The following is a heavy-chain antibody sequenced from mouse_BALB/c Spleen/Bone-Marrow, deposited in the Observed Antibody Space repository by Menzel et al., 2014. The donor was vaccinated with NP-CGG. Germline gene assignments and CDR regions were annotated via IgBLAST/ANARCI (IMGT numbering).Heavy chain of an antibody. V-gene: IGHV1S22*01. Sequence: KQSGSELVRPGASVKLSCKASGYTFTSYWMHWVKQRHGQGLEWIGNIYPGSGSTNYDEKFKSKGTLTVDTSSSTAHMHLSSLTSEDSAVYYCTREGWLRYFDYWGQGTTLTVSS. CDR2: IYPGSGST. CDR1: GYTFTSYW. CDR3: TREGWLRYFDY. J-gene: IGHJ2*01. D-gene: IGHD2-2*01.